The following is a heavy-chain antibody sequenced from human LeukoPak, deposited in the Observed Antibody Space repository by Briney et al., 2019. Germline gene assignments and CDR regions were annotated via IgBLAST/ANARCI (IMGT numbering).Heavy chain of an antibody. Sequence: ASVKVSCKASGYTFTGYYIHWVRQAPGQGLEWMGWINPNSGVPNYAQKFQGRVTMTRDTSISTACMELSRLRSDDTAVYCCARDLNYCSGGSCYSTHFDYWGQGTLVTVSS. CDR3: ARDLNYCSGGSCYSTHFDY. V-gene: IGHV1-2*02. D-gene: IGHD2-15*01. CDR1: GYTFTGYY. CDR2: INPNSGVP. J-gene: IGHJ4*02.